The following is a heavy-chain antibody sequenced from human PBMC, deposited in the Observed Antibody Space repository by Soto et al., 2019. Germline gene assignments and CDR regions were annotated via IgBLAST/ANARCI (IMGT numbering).Heavy chain of an antibody. CDR1: GFTFSSYA. Sequence: CAASGFTFSSYAMHWVRQAPGKGLEWVAVISYDGSNKYYADSVKGRFTISRDNSKNTLYLQMNSLRAEDTAVYYCARTYSSSSDYWGQGTLVTVSS. CDR2: ISYDGSNK. J-gene: IGHJ4*02. D-gene: IGHD6-6*01. CDR3: ARTYSSSSDY. V-gene: IGHV3-30-3*01.